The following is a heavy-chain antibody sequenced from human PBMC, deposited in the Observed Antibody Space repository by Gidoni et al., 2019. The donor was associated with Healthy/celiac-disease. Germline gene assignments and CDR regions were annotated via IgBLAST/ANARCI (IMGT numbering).Heavy chain of an antibody. J-gene: IGHJ6*02. CDR3: ARDPDCSGGSCYGMDV. V-gene: IGHV3-74*01. CDR1: GFTFSSYW. D-gene: IGHD2-15*01. CDR2: INSDGSST. Sequence: EVQLVESGGGLVQPGGSLRLSCAAPGFTFSSYWMHWVRQAPGKGLVWVSRINSDGSSTSYADSVKGRFTISRDNAKNTLYLQMNSLRAEDTAVYYCARDPDCSGGSCYGMDVWGQGTTVTVSS.